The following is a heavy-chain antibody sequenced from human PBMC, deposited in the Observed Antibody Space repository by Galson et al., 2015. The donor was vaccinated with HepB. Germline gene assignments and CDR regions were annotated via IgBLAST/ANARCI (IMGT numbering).Heavy chain of an antibody. CDR2: IKSKAYGGTT. J-gene: IGHJ4*02. V-gene: IGHV3-49*03. D-gene: IGHD6-13*01. CDR3: TRRRKDSSSWYGKQDPQPFDY. CDR1: GFTFGDYA. Sequence: SLRLSCAASGFTFGDYAMSWFRQAPGKGLEWVGFIKSKAYGGTTEYAASVKGRFTISRDDSKSIAYLQMNSLKTEDTAVYYCTRRRKDSSSWYGKQDPQPFDYWGQGTLVTVSS.